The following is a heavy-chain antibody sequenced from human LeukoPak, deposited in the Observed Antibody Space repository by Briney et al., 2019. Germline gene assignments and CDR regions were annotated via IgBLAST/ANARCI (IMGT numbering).Heavy chain of an antibody. Sequence: SGGALRLSCAASGFTFSSHCMNWARQAPGKGLEWVANIKQDGSERYYVDSVKGRFTISRDNAKNSLYLQMNSLRAEDTAVYYCARWPVGELTNCGIDYWGQGTLVTVSS. CDR1: GFTFSSHC. CDR3: ARWPVGELTNCGIDY. V-gene: IGHV3-7*01. J-gene: IGHJ4*02. CDR2: IKQDGSER. D-gene: IGHD1-14*01.